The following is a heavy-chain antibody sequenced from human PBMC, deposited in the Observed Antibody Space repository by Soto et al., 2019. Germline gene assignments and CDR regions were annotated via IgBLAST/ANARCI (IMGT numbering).Heavy chain of an antibody. CDR2: IWYDGSNK. CDR1: GFTFSSYG. J-gene: IGHJ4*02. Sequence: QVQLVESGGGVVQPGRSLRLSCAASGFTFSSYGMHWVRHDPGKGLEWVAVIWYDGSNKYYADSVKGRFTISIDNSKNTLYLQMNSLRDEDTAVYYCARGGGSYFDYWGQGTLVTVSS. CDR3: ARGGGSYFDY. D-gene: IGHD1-26*01. V-gene: IGHV3-33*01.